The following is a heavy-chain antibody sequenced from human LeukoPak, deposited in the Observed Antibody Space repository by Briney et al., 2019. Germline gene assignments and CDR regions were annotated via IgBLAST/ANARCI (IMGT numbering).Heavy chain of an antibody. CDR3: ARGGVYTYANGMDV. D-gene: IGHD5-18*01. V-gene: IGHV1-18*01. J-gene: IGHJ6*02. CDR2: ISAYNGNT. Sequence: ASVKVSCKASGYTFTTYVISWLRQAPGQGLEWMGWISAYNGNTNYAQKLQGRVTMTTDTSTTTAYMDLRSLRSDDTAVYYCARGGVYTYANGMDVWGQGTTVTVSS. CDR1: GYTFTTYV.